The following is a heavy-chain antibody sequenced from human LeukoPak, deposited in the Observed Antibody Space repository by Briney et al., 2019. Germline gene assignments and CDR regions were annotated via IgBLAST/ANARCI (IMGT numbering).Heavy chain of an antibody. CDR3: ARGSGSGWPLDR. D-gene: IGHD6-19*01. CDR2: ISGSGGTT. Sequence: PGGSLRLSCAASGFTFSSYGMSWVRQAPGKGLEWVSAISGSGGTTYYADSVKGRFTISRDNSKNTLYLQMNSLRAEDTAVYYCARGSGSGWPLDRWGQGALVTVSS. CDR1: GFTFSSYG. J-gene: IGHJ5*02. V-gene: IGHV3-23*01.